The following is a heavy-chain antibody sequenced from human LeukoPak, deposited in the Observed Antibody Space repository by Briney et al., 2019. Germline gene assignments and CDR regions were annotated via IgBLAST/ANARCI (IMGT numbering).Heavy chain of an antibody. CDR3: ARGRPDYPDWFDP. CDR2: IYTSGST. D-gene: IGHD4-11*01. J-gene: IGHJ5*02. CDR1: GGSISSGSYY. Sequence: TTSETLSLTCTVSGGSISSGSYYWSWIRQPAGKGLEWIGRIYTSGSTNYNPSLKSRVTISVDTSKNQFSLKLSSVTAADTAVYYCARGRPDYPDWFDPWGQGTLVTVSS. V-gene: IGHV4-61*02.